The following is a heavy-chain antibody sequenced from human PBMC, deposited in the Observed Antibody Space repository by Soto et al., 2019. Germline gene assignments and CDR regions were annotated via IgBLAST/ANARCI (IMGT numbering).Heavy chain of an antibody. CDR1: GYTFTSYG. CDR2: INAGNGNT. J-gene: IGHJ6*03. V-gene: IGHV1-3*01. D-gene: IGHD1-7*01. Sequence: ASVKVSCKASGYTFTSYGISWVRQAPEQRLEWMGWINAGNGNTNYSQKFQGRVTITRDTSASTAYMELSSLRSGDTAVYYCARDLGNWNYKYYYYYYMDVWGKGTTVTVSS. CDR3: ARDLGNWNYKYYYYYYMDV.